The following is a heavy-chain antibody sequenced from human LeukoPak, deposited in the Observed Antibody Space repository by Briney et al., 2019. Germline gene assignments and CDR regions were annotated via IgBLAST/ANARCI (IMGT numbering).Heavy chain of an antibody. CDR3: AREDTGYSSSWTDY. V-gene: IGHV3-33*01. CDR1: GFTFSSYG. Sequence: PGRSLRLSCAASGFTFSSYGMHWVRHAPGKGLEWVAVIWYDGSNKYYADSVKGRFTISRDNSKNTLYLQMNSLRAEDTAVYYCAREDTGYSSSWTDYWGQGTLVTVSS. D-gene: IGHD6-13*01. CDR2: IWYDGSNK. J-gene: IGHJ4*02.